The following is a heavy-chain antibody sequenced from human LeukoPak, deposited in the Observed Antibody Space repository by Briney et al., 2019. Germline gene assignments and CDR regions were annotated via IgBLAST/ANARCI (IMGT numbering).Heavy chain of an antibody. Sequence: SVQVSCHASGYTFPYYYIHWVGQAPGQGREWMGWINPNSGGTNYTQKIQGRVTMTRDTSISTADIVLNRLRCDETAGYYFAGRYCSGGSCYSGGYYYMDVWGKGTTVTVSS. J-gene: IGHJ6*03. CDR3: AGRYCSGGSCYSGGYYYMDV. V-gene: IGHV1-2*02. CDR1: GYTFPYYY. D-gene: IGHD2-15*01. CDR2: INPNSGGT.